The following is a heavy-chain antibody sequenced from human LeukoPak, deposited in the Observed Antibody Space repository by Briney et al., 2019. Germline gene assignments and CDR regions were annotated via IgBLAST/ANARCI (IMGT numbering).Heavy chain of an antibody. V-gene: IGHV4-34*01. CDR2: IDHSGST. J-gene: IGHJ6*03. CDR1: GGSFSDYS. CDR3: ARGSGAYDGTGNFYYYMGV. D-gene: IGHD3/OR15-3a*01. Sequence: SETLSLTCAVYGGSFSDYSWSWIRQSPGRGLEWIGEIDHSGSTNYNQSLKSRVTISVDTSKNQVSLKLTSVTAADSALFYCARGSGAYDGTGNFYYYMGVWGKGTTVTVSS.